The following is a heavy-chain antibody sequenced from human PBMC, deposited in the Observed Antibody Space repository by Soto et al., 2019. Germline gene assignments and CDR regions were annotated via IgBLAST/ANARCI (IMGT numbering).Heavy chain of an antibody. CDR3: VTGWSEH. CDR2: MNSDGSFI. J-gene: IGHJ1*01. CDR1: EFTFSXSW. V-gene: IGHV3-74*01. Sequence: EVXLVESGGGLVPPGGSLRLSXVVSEFTFSXSWXXWXXXXPAKGLVGVSRMNSDGSFINYADSVKGRFTTSRDNARNMLYLQMNSLRADDTGLYYCVTGWSEHWGQGTLVTVSS. D-gene: IGHD2-15*01.